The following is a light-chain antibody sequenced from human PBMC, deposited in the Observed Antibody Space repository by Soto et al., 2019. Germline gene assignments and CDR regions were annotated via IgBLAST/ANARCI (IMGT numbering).Light chain of an antibody. CDR1: SGHSSYT. V-gene: IGLV4-69*01. Sequence: QSVLTQSPSASASLGASVKLTCTLSSGHSSYTIAWHQQQPEKGPRYLMNLNSDGSHNKGDGIPDRFSGSSSGAERYLTISSLQSEDEADDYCQTWGTGNWVFGGGTQLTVL. J-gene: IGLJ3*02. CDR2: LNSDGSH. CDR3: QTWGTGNWV.